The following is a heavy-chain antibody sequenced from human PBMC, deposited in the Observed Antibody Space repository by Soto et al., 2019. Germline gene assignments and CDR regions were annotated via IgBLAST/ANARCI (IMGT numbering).Heavy chain of an antibody. D-gene: IGHD5-18*01. CDR3: ARRQWIKIWKKRYNWFDQ. CDR1: VFTFVIYE. J-gene: IGHJ5*02. V-gene: IGHV3-48*03. Sequence: SXRLAWSASVFTFVIYEINLVRHAPGRGLEWVSYISSSGSTIYYADSVNGRFTISRDNAKNSLYLQMNSLRAEDTAVYYCARRQWIKIWKKRYNWFDQWGQGTLVNVAS. CDR2: ISSSGSTI.